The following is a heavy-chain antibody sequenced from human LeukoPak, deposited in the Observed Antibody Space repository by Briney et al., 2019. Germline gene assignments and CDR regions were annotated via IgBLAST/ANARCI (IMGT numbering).Heavy chain of an antibody. CDR2: IYYSGTT. V-gene: IGHV4-59*11. CDR3: ARAYSGHDYYDSSGYYDY. CDR1: GGSISSHY. Sequence: SETLSLTCTVSGGSISSHYWSWFRQTPGERPEWIAFIYYSGTTNYNPSLKGRVTISIDSSKNQFSLKLSSVTAADTAVYYCARAYSGHDYYDSSGYYDYWGQGTLVTVSS. J-gene: IGHJ4*02. D-gene: IGHD3-22*01.